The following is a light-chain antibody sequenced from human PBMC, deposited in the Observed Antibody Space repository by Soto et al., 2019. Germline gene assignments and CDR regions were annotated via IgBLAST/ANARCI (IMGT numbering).Light chain of an antibody. J-gene: IGKJ1*01. CDR2: GAS. Sequence: ENVLTQSPGTLSLSPGERATLSCRASQSVSSSYLAWYQQTPGPAPRLLIYGASSRPTGIPDRFSGSGSGTDFTLSISRLEPEAFAVYYCQQYGSSPTWTFGQGTKVEIK. CDR1: QSVSSSY. V-gene: IGKV3-20*01. CDR3: QQYGSSPTWT.